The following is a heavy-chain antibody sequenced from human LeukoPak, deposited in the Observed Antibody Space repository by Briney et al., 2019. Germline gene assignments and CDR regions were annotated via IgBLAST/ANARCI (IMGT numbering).Heavy chain of an antibody. CDR2: ISAYNGNT. J-gene: IGHJ6*02. CDR1: GYTFTSYG. V-gene: IGHV1-18*01. Sequence: ASVKVSCTASGYTFTSYGISWVRQAPGQGLEWMGWISAYNGNTNYAQKLQGRVTMTTDTSTSTAYMELRSLRSDDTAVYYCARDRYCSGGSCYPTHVMDVWGQGTTVTVSS. CDR3: ARDRYCSGGSCYPTHVMDV. D-gene: IGHD2-15*01.